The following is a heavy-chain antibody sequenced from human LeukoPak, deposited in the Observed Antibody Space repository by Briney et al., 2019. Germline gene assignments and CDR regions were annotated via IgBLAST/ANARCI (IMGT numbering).Heavy chain of an antibody. CDR1: GFTVSSNY. CDR2: INHSGST. J-gene: IGHJ4*02. CDR3: ARAVTYRELLVGYFDY. V-gene: IGHV4-34*01. Sequence: GSLRLSCAASGFTVSSNYMSWVRQPPGKGLEWIGEINHSGSTNYNPSLKSRVTISVDTSKNQFSLKLGSVTAADTAVYYCARAVTYRELLVGYFDYWGQGTLVTVSS. D-gene: IGHD1-26*01.